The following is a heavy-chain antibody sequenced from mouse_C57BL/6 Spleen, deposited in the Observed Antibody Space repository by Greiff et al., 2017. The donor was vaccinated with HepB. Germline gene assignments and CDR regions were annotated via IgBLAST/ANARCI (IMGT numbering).Heavy chain of an antibody. CDR1: GYTFTSYW. CDR2: IYPSDSET. J-gene: IGHJ3*01. V-gene: IGHV1-61*01. Sequence: QVQLQQPGAELVRPGSSVKLSCKASGYTFTSYWMDWVKQRPGQGLEWIGNIYPSDSETHYNQKFKDKATLTVDKSSSTAYMQLSSLTSEDSAVYYCARGEGYDGSSPWFAYWGQGTLVTVSA. CDR3: ARGEGYDGSSPWFAY. D-gene: IGHD1-1*01.